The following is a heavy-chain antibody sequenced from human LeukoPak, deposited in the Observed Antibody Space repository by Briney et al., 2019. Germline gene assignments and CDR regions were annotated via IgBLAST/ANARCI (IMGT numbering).Heavy chain of an antibody. CDR2: MNPNSGNT. CDR1: GYTFTSYD. V-gene: IGHV1-8*03. Sequence: ASVKVSCKASGYTFTSYDINWVRQATGQGLEWMGWMNPNSGNTGYAQKFQGRVTITRNTSISTAYMELSSLRSEDTAVYYCARGLRYYDFWSGYGPYYYYYMDVWGKGTTVTVSS. J-gene: IGHJ6*03. D-gene: IGHD3-3*01. CDR3: ARGLRYYDFWSGYGPYYYYYMDV.